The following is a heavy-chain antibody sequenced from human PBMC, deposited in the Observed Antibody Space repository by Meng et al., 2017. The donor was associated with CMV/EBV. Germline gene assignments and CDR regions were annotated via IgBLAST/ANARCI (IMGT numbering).Heavy chain of an antibody. Sequence: GESLKISCAASGFTFSSYAMSWVRQAPGKGLEWVSAISGSGGSTYYADSVKGRFTISRDNSKNTLYLQMNSLRADNTAVYYCAKSTILNPRFDYWGQGTLVTVS. D-gene: IGHD5/OR15-5a*01. J-gene: IGHJ4*02. CDR3: AKSTILNPRFDY. CDR2: ISGSGGST. CDR1: GFTFSSYA. V-gene: IGHV3-23*01.